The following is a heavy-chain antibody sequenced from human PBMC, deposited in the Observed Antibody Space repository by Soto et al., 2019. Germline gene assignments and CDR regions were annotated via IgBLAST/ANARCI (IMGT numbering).Heavy chain of an antibody. CDR1: GGSISSYY. CDR2: IYTSGST. Sequence: SETLSLTCIVSGGSISSYYWSWIRQPAGKGLEWIGRIYTSGSTNYNPSLKSRVTMSVDTSKNQFSLKLSSVTAADTAVYYCAIEWAYDFWSGYYPSGWFDPWGQGTLVTVSS. CDR3: AIEWAYDFWSGYYPSGWFDP. J-gene: IGHJ5*02. D-gene: IGHD3-3*01. V-gene: IGHV4-4*07.